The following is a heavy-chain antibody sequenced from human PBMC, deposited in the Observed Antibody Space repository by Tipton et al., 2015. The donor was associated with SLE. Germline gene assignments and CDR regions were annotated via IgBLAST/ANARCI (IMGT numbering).Heavy chain of an antibody. J-gene: IGHJ4*02. D-gene: IGHD3-9*01. CDR3: ARGGYYDILPGDY. CDR1: GYIFTSYS. Sequence: QVQLVQSGAELKKPGASVKVSCKASGYIFTSYSISWVRQAPGQGLEWMGWISADNGSTKYAHNLRGRVTMTTDTSTSTSYMELRSLRSDDTAVFYCARGGYYDILPGDYWGQGTRVTVSS. CDR2: ISADNGST. V-gene: IGHV1-18*01.